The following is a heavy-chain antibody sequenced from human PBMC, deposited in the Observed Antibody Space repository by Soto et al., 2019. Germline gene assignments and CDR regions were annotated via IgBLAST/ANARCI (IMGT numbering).Heavy chain of an antibody. CDR2: IYYSGST. V-gene: IGHV4-59*01. D-gene: IGHD5-12*01. Sequence: SETLSLTCTVSGGSISSYYWSWIRQPPGKGLEWIGYIYYSGSTNYNPSLKSRVTISVDTSKNQFSLKLSSVTAADTAVYYCASGGFGGYDFYFDYWGQGTLVTVSS. CDR3: ASGGFGGYDFYFDY. J-gene: IGHJ4*02. CDR1: GGSISSYY.